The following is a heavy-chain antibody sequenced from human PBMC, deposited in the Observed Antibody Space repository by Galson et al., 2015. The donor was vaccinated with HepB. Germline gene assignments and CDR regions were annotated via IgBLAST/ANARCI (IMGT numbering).Heavy chain of an antibody. CDR1: GFTFSSYS. Sequence: SLRLSCAASGFTFSSYSMNWVRQAPGKGLEWVSSISSSSSYIYYADSVKGRFTISRDNAKNSLYLQMNSLRAEDTAVYYCARVGPNYGDYAFDIWGQGTMVTVSS. CDR3: ARVGPNYGDYAFDI. J-gene: IGHJ3*02. V-gene: IGHV3-21*01. D-gene: IGHD4-17*01. CDR2: ISSSSSYI.